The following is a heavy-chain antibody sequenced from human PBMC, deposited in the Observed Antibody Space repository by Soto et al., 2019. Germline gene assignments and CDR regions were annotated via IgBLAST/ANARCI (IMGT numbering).Heavy chain of an antibody. V-gene: IGHV4-4*02. Sequence: QVQLQESGPGLVKPSGTLSLTCAVSGGSISSSHWWSWVRQPPGKGLEWIGEIYHSGRTNYNPSPTSRVTRSVGKAKYRSSVILRCVTAADSSVYYCASSGGGEDYWGQGTLVPVSS. D-gene: IGHD3-16*01. J-gene: IGHJ4*02. CDR2: IYHSGRT. CDR3: ASSGGGEDY. CDR1: GGSISSSHW.